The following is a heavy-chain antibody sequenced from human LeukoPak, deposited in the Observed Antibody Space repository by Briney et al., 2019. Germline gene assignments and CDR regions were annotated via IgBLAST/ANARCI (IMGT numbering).Heavy chain of an antibody. CDR1: GFTFSNYA. CDR3: AGDVHYDSSGSFDY. CDR2: ISYDGSNN. V-gene: IGHV3-30*04. J-gene: IGHJ4*02. Sequence: GGSLRLSCAASGFTFSNYAIQWVRQAPGKGLEWVAVISYDGSNNYDADSVKGRFTISRDNSKNTLYLQMNSLRAEDTAVYYCAGDVHYDSSGSFDYWGQGTLVSVSS. D-gene: IGHD3-22*01.